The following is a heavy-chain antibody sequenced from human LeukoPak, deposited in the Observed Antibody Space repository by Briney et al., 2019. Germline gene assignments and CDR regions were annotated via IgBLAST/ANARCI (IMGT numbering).Heavy chain of an antibody. CDR2: IYHSGST. V-gene: IGHV4-4*02. CDR1: GGSISSSNW. D-gene: IGHD5-18*01. Sequence: SETLSLTCAVSGGSISSSNWWSWVRQPPGKGLEWIGEIYHSGSTNYNPSLKSRVTISVDTSKNQFSLKLSSVTAADTAVYYCARESPIHTAMVTARHRDPYYFDYWGQGTLVTVSS. J-gene: IGHJ4*02. CDR3: ARESPIHTAMVTARHRDPYYFDY.